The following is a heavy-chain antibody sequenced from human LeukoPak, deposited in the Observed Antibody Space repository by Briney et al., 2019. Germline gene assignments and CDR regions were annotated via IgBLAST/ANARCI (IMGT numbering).Heavy chain of an antibody. CDR1: GGSISSYY. CDR2: IYYSGSP. Sequence: SETLSLTCTVSGGSISSYYWSWIRQPPGKGLEWIGYIYYSGSPNYNPSLKSRVTISVDTSKNQFSLKLSSVTAADTAVYYCALAYCGGDCYPSKWGQGTLVTVSS. CDR3: ALAYCGGDCYPSK. V-gene: IGHV4-59*01. J-gene: IGHJ4*02. D-gene: IGHD2-21*02.